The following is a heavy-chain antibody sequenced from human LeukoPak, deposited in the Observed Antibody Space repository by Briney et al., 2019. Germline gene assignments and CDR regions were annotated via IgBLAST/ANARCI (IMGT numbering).Heavy chain of an antibody. CDR1: SGSSSSRSYY. V-gene: IGHV4-39*01. Sequence: SETLSLTCTVCSGSSSSRSYYWGWICQPPGRGLELIGSIYYSGSTYYNPSLKSRVTISVDTSKNQFSLKLSSVTAADTAVYYCARQSIQLWPDYFDYWGQGTLVTVSS. CDR2: IYYSGST. D-gene: IGHD5-18*01. CDR3: ARQSIQLWPDYFDY. J-gene: IGHJ4*02.